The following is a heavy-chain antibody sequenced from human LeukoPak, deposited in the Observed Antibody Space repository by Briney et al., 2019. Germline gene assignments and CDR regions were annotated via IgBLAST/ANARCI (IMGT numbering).Heavy chain of an antibody. D-gene: IGHD3-16*01. CDR2: ISSSGSTI. V-gene: IGHV3-11*04. Sequence: GGSLRLSCAASGFTFSDYYMSWIRQAPGKGLEWVSYISSSGSTIYYADSVKGRFTISRDNAKNSLYLQMDSLRGEDTAVYFCARVGGGYYYYYGMDVWGQGTTVTVSS. CDR3: ARVGGGYYYYYGMDV. CDR1: GFTFSDYY. J-gene: IGHJ6*02.